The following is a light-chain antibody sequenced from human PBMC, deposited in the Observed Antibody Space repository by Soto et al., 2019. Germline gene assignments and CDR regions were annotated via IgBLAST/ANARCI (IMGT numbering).Light chain of an antibody. CDR3: QQYGSSGT. CDR1: QSINRD. J-gene: IGKJ5*01. CDR2: GAS. V-gene: IGKV3D-15*01. Sequence: EIVLTQSPATLSVSPWARATLTCRASQSINRDLAWYVQKPGQAPRRVVYGASTWATGVPPRFTGSGSGTEFTLTISGLQPEDFAVYYCQQYGSSGTFGQGTRLEIK.